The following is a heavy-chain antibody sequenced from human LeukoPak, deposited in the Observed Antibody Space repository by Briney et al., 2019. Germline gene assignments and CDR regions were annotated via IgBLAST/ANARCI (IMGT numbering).Heavy chain of an antibody. CDR2: INHSGST. D-gene: IGHD3-3*01. V-gene: IGHV4-34*01. Sequence: PSETLSLTCAVYGGSFSGYYWSWIRQPPGKGLEWIGEINHSGSTNYNPSLKSRVTISVDTSKNQFSLKLSSVTAADTAVYYCARDSSPIDIWSGYAYWGQGTLVTVSS. CDR1: GGSFSGYY. J-gene: IGHJ4*02. CDR3: ARDSSPIDIWSGYAY.